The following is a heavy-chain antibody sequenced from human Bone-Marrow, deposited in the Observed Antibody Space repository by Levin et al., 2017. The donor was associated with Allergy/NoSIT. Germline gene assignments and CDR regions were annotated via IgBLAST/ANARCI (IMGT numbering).Heavy chain of an antibody. CDR3: AREFNGYYGYDRNYLYGLDV. Sequence: MSSETLSLTCTVSGGSISSYYWHWIRQPAGKGLEWIGRFYTSAITNYNPSLKSRVTMSLDTSKNRFFLKLSSVTAADTAVFYCAREFNGYYGYDRNYLYGLDVWGQGTTVTVSS. V-gene: IGHV4-4*07. CDR2: FYTSAIT. CDR1: GGSISSYY. D-gene: IGHD3-3*01. J-gene: IGHJ6*02.